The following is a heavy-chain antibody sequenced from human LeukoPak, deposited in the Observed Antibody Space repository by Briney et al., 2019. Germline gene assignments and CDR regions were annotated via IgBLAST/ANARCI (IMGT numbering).Heavy chain of an antibody. V-gene: IGHV3-23*01. D-gene: IGHD3-3*01. CDR1: GFTFSSYA. CDR3: AKPVFGYDFWSGYFGY. CDR2: IGGGGVST. J-gene: IGHJ4*02. Sequence: GGSLRLSCAASGFTFSSYAMSWVRQAPGKGLEWVSAIGGGGVSTFYADSVKGRFTISRDNSKNTLYLQMNSLRAEDTAVYYCAKPVFGYDFWSGYFGYWGQGTLVTVSS.